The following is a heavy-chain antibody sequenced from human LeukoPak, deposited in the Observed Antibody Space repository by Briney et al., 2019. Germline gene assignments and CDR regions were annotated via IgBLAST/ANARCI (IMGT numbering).Heavy chain of an antibody. V-gene: IGHV3-53*01. CDR3: AKVTWLKPTDAFDI. CDR1: GLTVSSNY. J-gene: IGHJ3*02. Sequence: PGGSLRLSCAASGLTVSSNYMSWVRQAPGKGLEWVSLIYSGGSTHYADSVKGRFTISRDNSKNTLYLQMNSLRAEDTAVYYCAKVTWLKPTDAFDIWGQGTMVTVSS. CDR2: IYSGGST. D-gene: IGHD6-19*01.